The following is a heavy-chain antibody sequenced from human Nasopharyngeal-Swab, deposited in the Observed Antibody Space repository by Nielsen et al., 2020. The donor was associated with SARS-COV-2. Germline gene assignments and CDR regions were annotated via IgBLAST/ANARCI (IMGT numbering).Heavy chain of an antibody. V-gene: IGHV1-69*01. D-gene: IGHD3-9*01. CDR2: IIPIFGTT. J-gene: IGHJ6*02. Sequence: WVRQAPGQGLDWMGGIIPIFGTTDYAQKFQGTVTITADESTSTVYMELNSLRFEDTAVYYCAKGVRYFDFLPPNTYYYYGLDLWGQGTTVTVSS. CDR3: AKGVRYFDFLPPNTYYYYGLDL.